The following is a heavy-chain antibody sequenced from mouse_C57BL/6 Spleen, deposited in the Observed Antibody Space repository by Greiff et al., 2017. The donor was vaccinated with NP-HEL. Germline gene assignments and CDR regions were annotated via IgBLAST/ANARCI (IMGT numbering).Heavy chain of an antibody. Sequence: VQLQQSGAELVKPGASVKLSCKASGYTFTEYTIHWVKQRSGQGLEWIGWFYPGSGSIKYNEKFKDKATLTADKSSSTVYMELSRLTSEDSAVYFCARHEVPYYYGSSPFDYWGQGTTLTVSS. CDR2: FYPGSGSI. CDR1: GYTFTEYT. D-gene: IGHD1-1*01. J-gene: IGHJ2*01. CDR3: ARHEVPYYYGSSPFDY. V-gene: IGHV1-62-2*01.